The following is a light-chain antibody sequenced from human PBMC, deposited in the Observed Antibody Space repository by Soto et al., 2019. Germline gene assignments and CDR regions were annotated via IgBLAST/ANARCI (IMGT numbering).Light chain of an antibody. CDR3: SSYAGSSNV. CDR1: SSDVGGYNY. CDR2: EVN. J-gene: IGLJ1*01. V-gene: IGLV2-8*01. Sequence: QSALTQPPSASGSPGQSVAISCTGTSSDVGGYNYVSWYQLHPGKAPKLMIYEVNKRPSGVPDRFSGSKSGNTASLTVSGLQAEDEADYYCSSYAGSSNVFGTGTKVTVL.